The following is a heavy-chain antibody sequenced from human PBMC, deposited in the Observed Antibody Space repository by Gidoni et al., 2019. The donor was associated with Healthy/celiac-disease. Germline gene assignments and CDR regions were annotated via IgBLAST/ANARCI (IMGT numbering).Heavy chain of an antibody. J-gene: IGHJ2*01. CDR1: GYTVTSYC. CDR3: ASRYCSGGSCYTGWYFDL. D-gene: IGHD2-15*01. Sequence: EVQLVQSGAEVKKPGESLKTSCPGSGYTVTSYCSGWVRQMPGKGLEWMGIIYPGDSDTRYSPSCQGQVTIAADKTISTAYLQWSSLKASDTAMYYCASRYCSGGSCYTGWYFDLWGRGTLVTVSS. CDR2: IYPGDSDT. V-gene: IGHV5-51*01.